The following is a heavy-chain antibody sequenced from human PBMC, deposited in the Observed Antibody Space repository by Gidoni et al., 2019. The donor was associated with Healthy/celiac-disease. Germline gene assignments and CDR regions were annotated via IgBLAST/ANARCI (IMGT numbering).Heavy chain of an antibody. Sequence: QVQLVESGGGVVQPGRSLRLSCAASGFPFSSHARHWVRQAPGPGLEWVAVISYDGSNKYYADSVKGRFTISRDNSKNTLYLQMNSLRAEDTAVYYCAREWGSGEYYYYYYGMDVWGQGTTVTVSS. CDR2: ISYDGSNK. D-gene: IGHD3-16*01. CDR1: GFPFSSHA. J-gene: IGHJ6*02. V-gene: IGHV3-30-3*01. CDR3: AREWGSGEYYYYYYGMDV.